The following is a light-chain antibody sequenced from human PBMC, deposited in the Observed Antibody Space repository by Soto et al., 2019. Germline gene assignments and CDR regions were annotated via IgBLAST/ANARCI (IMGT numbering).Light chain of an antibody. CDR3: QSYDSSLSAV. CDR1: SSNIGAGYD. Sequence: QSVLTQPPSVSGAPGQRVTIYCTGSSSNIGAGYDVHWYQQLPGTAPKLLIYGNSNRPSGVPDRFSGSKSGTSASLAITGLHAEDEADYYCQSYDSSLSAVFGGRTKLTVL. CDR2: GNS. J-gene: IGLJ2*01. V-gene: IGLV1-40*01.